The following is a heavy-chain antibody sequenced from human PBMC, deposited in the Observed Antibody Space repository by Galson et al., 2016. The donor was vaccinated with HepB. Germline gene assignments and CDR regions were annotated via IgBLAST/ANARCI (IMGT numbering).Heavy chain of an antibody. CDR1: GDSVSSNSAA. CDR2: TYYRSKWDN. CDR3: ARETALTGTRDYYYTLDV. J-gene: IGHJ6*02. D-gene: IGHD1-7*01. Sequence: CAISGDSVSSNSAAWNWIRLSPSRGLEWLGRTYYRSKWDNEYAESVKSRTTTNAHTSENHFSLQLNSVTPEDTAVYYCARETALTGTRDYYYTLDVWGQGTTVTVSS. V-gene: IGHV6-1*01.